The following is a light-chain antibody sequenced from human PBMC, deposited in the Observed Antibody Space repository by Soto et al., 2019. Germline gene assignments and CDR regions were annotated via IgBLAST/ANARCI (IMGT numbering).Light chain of an antibody. J-gene: IGKJ1*01. CDR2: GAS. V-gene: IGKV3-20*01. Sequence: ETVMTQSPATLSVSPGERATLSCRASQSVSSSHLAWYQQKPGQAPRLLISGASSRATGIPDRFTGSGSGTDFTLTISRLEPEDFAVYYCQQYGSSPRTFGQGTKVEIK. CDR3: QQYGSSPRT. CDR1: QSVSSSH.